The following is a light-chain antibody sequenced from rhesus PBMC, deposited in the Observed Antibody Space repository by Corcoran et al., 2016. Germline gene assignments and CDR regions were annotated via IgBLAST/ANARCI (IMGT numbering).Light chain of an antibody. CDR3: QQRNTYPRT. CDR1: QGISSN. Sequence: DIELTQSPSSLSASVGDRVTITCRASQGISSNLAWYQQKSGKAPKLLIYDASNLQSGVPSRFSGNGSRTEFTLTISSLQPEDFATYYCQQRNTYPRTFGQGTKVEIK. V-gene: IGKV1-38*01. J-gene: IGKJ1*01. CDR2: DAS.